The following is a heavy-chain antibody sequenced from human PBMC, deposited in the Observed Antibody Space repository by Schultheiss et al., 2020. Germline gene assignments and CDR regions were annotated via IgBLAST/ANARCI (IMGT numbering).Heavy chain of an antibody. CDR1: GGSISSSSYY. D-gene: IGHD4-23*01. Sequence: SETLSLTCTVSGGSISSSSYYWGWIRQPPGKGLEWIGSIYYSGSTYYNPSLKSRVTISVDTSKNQFSLKLSSVTAADTAVYYCARHTVSYGGEIDYWGQGTLGTVSS. CDR2: IYYSGST. CDR3: ARHTVSYGGEIDY. J-gene: IGHJ4*02. V-gene: IGHV4-39*01.